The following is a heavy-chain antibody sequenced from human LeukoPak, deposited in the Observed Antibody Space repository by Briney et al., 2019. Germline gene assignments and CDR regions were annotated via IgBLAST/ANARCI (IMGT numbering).Heavy chain of an antibody. CDR1: GFTVSSNY. J-gene: IGHJ6*02. CDR3: ARDRYSSGSYTDGMDV. V-gene: IGHV3-53*01. CDR2: IYSGGYT. Sequence: GGSLRLSCAVSGFTVSSNYMSWVRQAPGKGLEWVSIIYSGGYTFYADSVKGRFTISRDNSKNTLYLQMNSLRAEDTAVYYCARDRYSSGSYTDGMDVWGQGTTVTVSS. D-gene: IGHD6-19*01.